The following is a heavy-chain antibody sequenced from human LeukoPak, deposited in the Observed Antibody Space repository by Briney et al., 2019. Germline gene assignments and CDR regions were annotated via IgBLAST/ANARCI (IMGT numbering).Heavy chain of an antibody. CDR1: GYTFTSYY. V-gene: IGHV1-69*02. CDR3: ASQAGRYYYYGMDV. J-gene: IGHJ6*02. Sequence: ASVKVSCKASGYTFTSYYMHWVRQAPGQGLEWMGRIIPILGIANYAQKFQGRVTITADKSTSTAYMELSSLRSEDTAMYYCASQAGRYYYYGMDVWGQGTTVTVSS. CDR2: IIPILGIA.